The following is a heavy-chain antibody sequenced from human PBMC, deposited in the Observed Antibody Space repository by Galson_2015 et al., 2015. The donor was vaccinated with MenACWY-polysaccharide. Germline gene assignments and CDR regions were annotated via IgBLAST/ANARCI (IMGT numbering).Heavy chain of an antibody. CDR3: AREGWMGEKNSFSYDRSAFD. Sequence: SLRLSCAASGFTFSSYALTWVRQAPGAGLEWVSSVSNSEGNTYYADSVKGRFTISRDNSKNTLYLQMNTLRAEDTAIYYCAREGWMGEKNSFSYDRSAFDWGQGTLVTVSS. V-gene: IGHV3-23*01. CDR2: VSNSEGNT. CDR1: GFTFSSYA. J-gene: IGHJ4*02. D-gene: IGHD3-22*01.